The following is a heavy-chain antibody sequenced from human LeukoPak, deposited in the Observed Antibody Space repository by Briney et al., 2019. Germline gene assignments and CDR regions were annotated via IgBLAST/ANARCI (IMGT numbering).Heavy chain of an antibody. CDR3: ARDPTTVENVPYYFDD. CDR1: GGSFIGSH. Sequence: SETLSLTCAVSGGSFIGSHWNWIRQSPGKGLEWIAEINRRGGANYNPSLRSRVSIVDTSKNQFSLTLRSVTAADTAVYYCARDPTTVENVPYYFDDWGQGTLVTVSS. J-gene: IGHJ4*02. D-gene: IGHD4-23*01. CDR2: INRRGGA. V-gene: IGHV4-34*01.